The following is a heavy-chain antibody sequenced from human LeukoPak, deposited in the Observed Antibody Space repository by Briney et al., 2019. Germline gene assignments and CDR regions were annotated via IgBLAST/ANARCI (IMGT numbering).Heavy chain of an antibody. CDR3: ASQRPGQVDPYYYGMDL. CDR1: GFTFNSYA. V-gene: IGHV3-30*04. Sequence: QPGRSLRLSCVASGFTFNSYAMHWVRRAPGKGLEYVAVISYDGSDRYYADSVKGRFTISRDNSKNTLYVQMNSLGAEDTAIYYCASQRPGQVDPYYYGMDLWGKGTTVIVSS. J-gene: IGHJ6*04. CDR2: ISYDGSDR. D-gene: IGHD6-25*01.